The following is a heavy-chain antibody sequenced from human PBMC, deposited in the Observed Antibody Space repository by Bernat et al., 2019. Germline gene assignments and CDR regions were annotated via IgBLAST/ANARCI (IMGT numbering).Heavy chain of an antibody. D-gene: IGHD1-26*01. CDR1: GFTFYG. V-gene: IGHV3-30*03. CDR3: AISVVGSTTGKDAFDI. CDR2: ISYDGSNK. J-gene: IGHJ3*02. Sequence: QVQLVESGGGVVQPGRSLRLSCAASGFTFYGMHWVRQAPGKGLEWVAVISYDGSNKHYADSVKGRFTISRDNSKNMLYLQMNSLRAEDTAVYYCAISVVGSTTGKDAFDIWGQGAMVTVSS.